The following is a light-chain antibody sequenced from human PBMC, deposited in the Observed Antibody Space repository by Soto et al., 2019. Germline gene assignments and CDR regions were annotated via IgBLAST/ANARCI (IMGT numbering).Light chain of an antibody. CDR1: QRISTY. V-gene: IGKV1-39*01. J-gene: IGKJ1*01. Sequence: DIQMTQSPSSLSASVGDRVTITCRASQRISTYLNWYQHKPGKAPKLLIYAASSLQSGVPSRFSGSGVGTDFTLTISSLQTEDVAAYYCQQSYSTPSSFGQGTKVEIK. CDR3: QQSYSTPSS. CDR2: AAS.